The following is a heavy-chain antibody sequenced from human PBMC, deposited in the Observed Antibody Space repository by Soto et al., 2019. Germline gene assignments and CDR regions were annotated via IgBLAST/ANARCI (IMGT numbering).Heavy chain of an antibody. CDR1: GYTFTSYG. CDR3: ARDSGSSCFRGWTYDTGAWFDP. Sequence: QVQLVQSGAEVKKPGASVKVSCKASGYTFTSYGISWLRQAPGQGLEWMGWISAYNGNTNYAQKLQGRVTMTTDTSTSTGYMELRSMRSADTAVYYGARDSGSSCFRGWTYDTGAWFDPWGQGTLVTVSS. CDR2: ISAYNGNT. D-gene: IGHD6-13*01. J-gene: IGHJ5*02. V-gene: IGHV1-18*01.